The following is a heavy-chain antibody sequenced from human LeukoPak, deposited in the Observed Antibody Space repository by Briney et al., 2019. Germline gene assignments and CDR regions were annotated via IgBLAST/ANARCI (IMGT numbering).Heavy chain of an antibody. D-gene: IGHD3-10*01. V-gene: IGHV3-30*02. Sequence: GGSLRLSCAASGFTFSNYGMHWVRQAPGKGLEWVTFILYDGSNKYYADSVKGRFTISRDNSKNTLYLQMSSLRAEDTAVYYCARGGMVRGVKDFDYWGQGTLVTVSS. CDR1: GFTFSNYG. CDR2: ILYDGSNK. J-gene: IGHJ4*02. CDR3: ARGGMVRGVKDFDY.